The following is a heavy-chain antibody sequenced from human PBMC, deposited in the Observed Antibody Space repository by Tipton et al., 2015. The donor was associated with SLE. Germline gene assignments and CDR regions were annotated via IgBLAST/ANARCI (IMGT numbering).Heavy chain of an antibody. CDR3: ARGGIAARPPDAFDI. V-gene: IGHV3-33*01. J-gene: IGHJ3*02. CDR2: IWYDGSNK. Sequence: LERAAVIWYDGSNKYYADSVKGRFTISRDNSKNTLYLQMNSLRAEDTAVYYCARGGIAARPPDAFDIWGQGTMVTVSS. D-gene: IGHD6-6*01.